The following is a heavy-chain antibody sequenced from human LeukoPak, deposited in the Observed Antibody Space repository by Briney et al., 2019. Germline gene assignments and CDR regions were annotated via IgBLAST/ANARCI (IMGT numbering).Heavy chain of an antibody. V-gene: IGHV1-69*04. CDR2: IIPILGIA. CDR1: GGTFSSYA. D-gene: IGHD3-10*01. J-gene: IGHJ6*02. Sequence: SVTVSCKASGGTFSSYAISWVRQAPGQGLEWMGRIIPILGIANYAQKFQGRVTITADKSTSTAYMELSSLRSEDTAVYYCARGGGHARGALPYYYGMDVWGQGTTVTVSS. CDR3: ARGGGHARGALPYYYGMDV.